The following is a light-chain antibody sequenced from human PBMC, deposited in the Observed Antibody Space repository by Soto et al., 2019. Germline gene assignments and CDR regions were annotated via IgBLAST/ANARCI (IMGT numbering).Light chain of an antibody. V-gene: IGLV1-44*01. CDR2: AND. CDR3: QSYDNSLLAYV. Sequence: QSVLTQPPSASGTPGQRVTISCSGSTSNIGTNTVNWYQQVPGTAPRLLIYANDDRPSGVPDRFSGSTSGTSASLAITGLQAEDAADYYCQSYDNSLLAYVFGGGTKLTVL. CDR1: TSNIGTNT. J-gene: IGLJ2*01.